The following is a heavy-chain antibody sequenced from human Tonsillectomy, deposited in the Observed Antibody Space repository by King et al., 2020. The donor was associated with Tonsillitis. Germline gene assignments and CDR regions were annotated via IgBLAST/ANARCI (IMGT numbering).Heavy chain of an antibody. V-gene: IGHV4-4*02. J-gene: IGHJ4*02. Sequence: QLQESGPGLVKPSGTLSLTCAVSGGSISSSNWWSWVRQPPGKGLEWIGEIYHSGSTNYNPSLKSRVTISGDKSKNLFSLKLSSVTAADTAVYYCARDQSGYDYPYFDYWGQGTLVTVSS. CDR2: IYHSGST. CDR1: GGSISSSNW. D-gene: IGHD5-12*01. CDR3: ARDQSGYDYPYFDY.